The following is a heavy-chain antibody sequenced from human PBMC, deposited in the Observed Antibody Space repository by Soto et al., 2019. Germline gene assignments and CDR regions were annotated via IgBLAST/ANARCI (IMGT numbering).Heavy chain of an antibody. CDR3: ARASEIFGVVGGMDV. CDR2: SYHSGST. Sequence: XETLSLTCAVSGCSMSSSNWWSWVRQPPVKGLEWIGESYHSGSTNYNPSLKSRVTISVDKSKNQFSLKLSSLRSEDTAVYYCARASEIFGVVGGMDVWGQGTTVTVSS. D-gene: IGHD3-3*01. V-gene: IGHV4-4*02. J-gene: IGHJ6*02. CDR1: GCSMSSSNW.